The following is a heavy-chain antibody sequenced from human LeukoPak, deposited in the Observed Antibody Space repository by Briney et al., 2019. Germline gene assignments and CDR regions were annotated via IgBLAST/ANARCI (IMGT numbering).Heavy chain of an antibody. CDR1: GFTLSSDY. Sequence: GGSLRLSCAASGFTLSSDYMSWVRQAPGKGLEWVSAISGSGGTAYYADSVKGRFTISRDNSKNTLYLQMNSLRAEDTAVYYCAKKGYYDGSGYYMYYFDHWGQGTLVTVSS. CDR3: AKKGYYDGSGYYMYYFDH. J-gene: IGHJ4*02. V-gene: IGHV3-23*01. CDR2: ISGSGGTA. D-gene: IGHD3-22*01.